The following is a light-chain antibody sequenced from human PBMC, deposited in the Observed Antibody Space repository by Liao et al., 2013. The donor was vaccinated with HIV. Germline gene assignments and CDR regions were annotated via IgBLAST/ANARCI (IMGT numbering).Light chain of an antibody. Sequence: SYELAQPPSVSVAPETTATIPCGANDIGNKAVNWYQQKSGQAPLLVIFHDNHRPSGIPERFSGSSSGTTVTLTISGVQAEDEADYYCQSADSSGIYRGVVFGGGTKLTVL. CDR3: QSADSSGIYRGVV. V-gene: IGLV3-25*03. CDR2: HDN. CDR1: DIGNKA. J-gene: IGLJ2*01.